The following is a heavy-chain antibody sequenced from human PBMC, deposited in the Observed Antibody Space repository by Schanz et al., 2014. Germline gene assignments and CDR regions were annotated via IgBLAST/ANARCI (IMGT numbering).Heavy chain of an antibody. D-gene: IGHD1-1*01. J-gene: IGHJ2*01. CDR2: IYTSGST. CDR3: ARDTTWRLDL. Sequence: QVQLQESGPGLLKPSGTLSLTCAVSGASISSSNWWSWVRQPPGKGLVWIGRIYTSGSTNYNPSLKSRVPVSLHTSKNQFSLTLTSLTAADTAVYYCARDTTWRLDLSDRGTLVTVSS. CDR1: GASISSSNW. V-gene: IGHV4-4*02.